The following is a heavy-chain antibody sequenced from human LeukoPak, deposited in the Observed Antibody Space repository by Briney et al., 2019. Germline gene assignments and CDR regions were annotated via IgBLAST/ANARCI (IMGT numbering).Heavy chain of an antibody. D-gene: IGHD1-26*01. CDR1: GFTFSSFW. CDR3: ARRIVGPSSGGDY. Sequence: GGSLRLSCAASGFTFSSFWMRWVRQAPRKGLELVANIKQDGSEKYYVDSVQGRFTISRDNAKNSLYLQMNSLRVEDTAVYYCARRIVGPSSGGDYWGQGTPVTVSS. CDR2: IKQDGSEK. V-gene: IGHV3-7*01. J-gene: IGHJ4*02.